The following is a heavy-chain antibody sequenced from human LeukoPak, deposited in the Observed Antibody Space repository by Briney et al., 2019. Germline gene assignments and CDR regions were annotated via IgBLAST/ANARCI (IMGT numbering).Heavy chain of an antibody. V-gene: IGHV3-23*01. J-gene: IGHJ3*02. D-gene: IGHD1-1*01. CDR2: ISGSGSNT. CDR1: GFTFSTYA. CDR3: ARGRYWTPI. Sequence: PGGSLRLCCAASGFTFSTYAMTWVRQAPGKGLEWVSAISGSGSNTYYADSVKGRFTMSRDNSKNTLYLQMNSLRAEDTAVYYCARGRYWTPIWGQGTMVTVSS.